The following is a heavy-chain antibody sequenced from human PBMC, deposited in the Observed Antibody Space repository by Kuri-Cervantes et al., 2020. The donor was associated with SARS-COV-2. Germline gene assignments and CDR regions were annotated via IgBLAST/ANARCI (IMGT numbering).Heavy chain of an antibody. CDR2: IYYSGST. J-gene: IGHJ4*01. CDR3: ARGLGTGSYFLPFDY. Sequence: SETLSLTCTVSGGSISSSSYYWGWIRQPPGKGLEWIGSIYYSGSTYYNPSLKSRVTISVDTSKNQFSLKLSSVTAADTAVYYCARGLGTGSYFLPFDYWGQGTPVTVSS. V-gene: IGHV4-39*07. CDR1: GGSISSSSYY. D-gene: IGHD3-10*01.